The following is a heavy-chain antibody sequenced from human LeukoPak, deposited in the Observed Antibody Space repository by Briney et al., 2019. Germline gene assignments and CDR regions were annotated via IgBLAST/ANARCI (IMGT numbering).Heavy chain of an antibody. D-gene: IGHD3-22*01. CDR3: ASSPSGYWWNFDC. J-gene: IGHJ4*02. Sequence: PSETLSLTCTVSGGSISSNNYYCGWIRQPPGKGLEWIGSIYYSGSTYNNPSLKSRVTISVDTTKNQFSLKLASVTAADTAVYYCASSPSGYWWNFDCWGQGTLATVSS. V-gene: IGHV4-39*01. CDR2: IYYSGST. CDR1: GGSISSNNYY.